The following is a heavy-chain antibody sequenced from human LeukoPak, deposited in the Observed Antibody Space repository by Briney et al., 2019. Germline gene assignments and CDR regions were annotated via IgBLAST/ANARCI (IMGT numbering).Heavy chain of an antibody. CDR3: AREESASGSDNG. CDR2: INPNSGGT. D-gene: IGHD1-26*01. J-gene: IGHJ4*02. V-gene: IGHV1-2*02. Sequence: ASVTVSFKASGYTFTGYYLHWVRQPPAQGLEWVGWINPNSGGTNYAQKFQGRVTMTRDTSISTAYMELSRLRSDDTAVYYCAREESASGSDNGWGQGSLVTVSS. CDR1: GYTFTGYY.